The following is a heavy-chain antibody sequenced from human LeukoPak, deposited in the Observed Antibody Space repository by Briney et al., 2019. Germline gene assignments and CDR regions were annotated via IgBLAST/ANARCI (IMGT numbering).Heavy chain of an antibody. CDR2: ITNSGSTI. D-gene: IGHD6-19*01. J-gene: IGHJ4*02. V-gene: IGHV3-48*02. CDR1: GFTFSGYS. Sequence: GGSLRLSCAASGFTFSGYSMIWVRQAPGKGLEWVSYITNSGSTIYYADSVKGRFTISRDNANNSLYLQMSSLRDEDTAVYYCARAYSSGWYQSYWGQGTLVTVSS. CDR3: ARAYSSGWYQSY.